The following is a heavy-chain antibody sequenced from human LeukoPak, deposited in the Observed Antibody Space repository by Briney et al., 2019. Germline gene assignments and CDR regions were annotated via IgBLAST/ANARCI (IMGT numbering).Heavy chain of an antibody. CDR1: GFTFDDYG. V-gene: IGHV3-20*04. D-gene: IGHD2-21*01. Sequence: GGSLRLSCAASGFTFDDYGMSWVRQAPGKGLEWVSGINWNGGSTGYADSVKGRFTISRDNAKNSLYLQMNSLRAEDTALYYCARVQGVFIRGAFDIWGQGTMVTVSS. J-gene: IGHJ3*02. CDR3: ARVQGVFIRGAFDI. CDR2: INWNGGST.